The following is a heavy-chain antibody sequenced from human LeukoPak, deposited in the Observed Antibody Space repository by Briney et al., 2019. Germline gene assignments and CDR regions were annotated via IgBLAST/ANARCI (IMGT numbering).Heavy chain of an antibody. V-gene: IGHV3-74*01. D-gene: IGHD1-26*01. Sequence: SGGSLRLSCAASGFTFSSYWMHWVRQAPGKGLVWVSHISSDGSSTSYADSVKGRFTISRDNAKNTLFLQMNILRAEDTAVYYCGRRAWERRDAFDIWGQGTMVTVPS. CDR2: ISSDGSST. J-gene: IGHJ3*02. CDR3: GRRAWERRDAFDI. CDR1: GFTFSSYW.